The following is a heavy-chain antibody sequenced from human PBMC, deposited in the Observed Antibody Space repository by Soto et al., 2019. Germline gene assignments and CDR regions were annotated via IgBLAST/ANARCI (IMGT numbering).Heavy chain of an antibody. CDR3: AKGKDPGYSSSWYVNWFDP. J-gene: IGHJ5*02. CDR1: GFTFSSYA. Sequence: GGSLRLSCAASGFTFSSYAMSWVRQAPGKGLEWVSAISGSGGSTYYADSVKGRFTISRDNSKNTLYLQMNSLRAEDTAVYYCAKGKDPGYSSSWYVNWFDPWGQGTLVTVSS. V-gene: IGHV3-23*01. D-gene: IGHD6-13*01. CDR2: ISGSGGST.